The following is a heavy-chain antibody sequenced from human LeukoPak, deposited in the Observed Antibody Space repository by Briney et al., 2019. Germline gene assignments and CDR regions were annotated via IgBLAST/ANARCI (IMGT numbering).Heavy chain of an antibody. CDR3: ARVFYDSSGYYYVFDY. Sequence: SETLSLTCTVSGGSISSYYWSWIRQPPGKGLGWIGYIYYSGSTNYTPSLKSRVTISVDTSKNQFSLKLSSVTAADTAGYYCARVFYDSSGYYYVFDYWGQGTLVTVSS. CDR2: IYYSGST. CDR1: GGSISSYY. D-gene: IGHD3-22*01. J-gene: IGHJ4*02. V-gene: IGHV4-59*01.